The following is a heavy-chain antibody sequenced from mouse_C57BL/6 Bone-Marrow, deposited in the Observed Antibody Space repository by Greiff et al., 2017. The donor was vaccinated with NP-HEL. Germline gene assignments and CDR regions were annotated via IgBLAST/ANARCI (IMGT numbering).Heavy chain of an antibody. D-gene: IGHD1-1*01. CDR1: GFSLSTFGMG. V-gene: IGHV8-8*01. CDR2: IWWDDDK. Sequence: ESGPGILQPSQTLSLTCSFSGFSLSTFGMGVGWIRQPSGKGLEWLAHIWWDDDKYYNPALKSRLTISKDTSKNQVFLKIANVDTADTATYYCARNYYGSSYRGDFDYWGQGTTLTVSS. CDR3: ARNYYGSSYRGDFDY. J-gene: IGHJ2*01.